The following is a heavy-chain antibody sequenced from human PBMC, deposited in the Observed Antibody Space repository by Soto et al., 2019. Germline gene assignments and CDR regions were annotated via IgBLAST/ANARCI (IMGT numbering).Heavy chain of an antibody. CDR1: GGTFYTYT. CDR3: ARIPRYSFPTSDDLDS. D-gene: IGHD5-18*01. CDR2: ITPIYPTT. Sequence: QVQLVQSGAEVRKPGSSVQVSCKASGGTFYTYTFSRVRQAPGQGLEWMGSITPIYPTTNYAEKFQGRLTVTADGSTNTAYMELNSLTSDDTAVYYCARIPRYSFPTSDDLDSWGQGTLVTVSS. J-gene: IGHJ4*02. V-gene: IGHV1-69*15.